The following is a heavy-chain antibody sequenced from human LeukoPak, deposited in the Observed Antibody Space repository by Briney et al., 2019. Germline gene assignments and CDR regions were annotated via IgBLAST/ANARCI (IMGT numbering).Heavy chain of an antibody. CDR3: ASSSSWGYYYYYYMDV. V-gene: IGHV1-8*01. D-gene: IGHD6-13*01. J-gene: IGHJ6*03. Sequence: GASVKVSCKASGYTFTSYDINWVRQATGQGLEWMGWMNPNSGNTGYAQKFQGRVTMTRNTSTSTAYMELSSLRSEDTAVYYCASSSSWGYYYYYYMDVWGKGTTVTVSS. CDR2: MNPNSGNT. CDR1: GYTFTSYD.